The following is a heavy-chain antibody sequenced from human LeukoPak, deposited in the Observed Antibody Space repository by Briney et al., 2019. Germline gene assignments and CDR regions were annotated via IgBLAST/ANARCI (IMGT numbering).Heavy chain of an antibody. CDR1: GYTLTELS. CDR2: FDPEDGET. D-gene: IGHD3-22*01. CDR3: ATAQYDSSGSRGFDY. Sequence: ASVKVSCKVSGYTLTELSMHWVRQAPGKGLEWMGGFDPEDGETIYAQKFQGRVTMTEDTSTDTAYMELSSLRSEDTAVYYCATAQYDSSGSRGFDYWGQGTLVTVSS. V-gene: IGHV1-24*01. J-gene: IGHJ4*02.